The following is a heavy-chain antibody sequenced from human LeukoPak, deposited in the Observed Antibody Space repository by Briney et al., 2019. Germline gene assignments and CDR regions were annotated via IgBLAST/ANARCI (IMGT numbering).Heavy chain of an antibody. CDR2: LSGNSAGT. D-gene: IGHD2-21*02. V-gene: IGHV3-23*01. Sequence: PGRSLRLSCAASGFTFSSYSMNWVRQAPGKGLEWVSSLSGNSAGTHYADSVKGRFTISRDNSKNTLYLQMNSLRAEDTAVYYCVKKHAFCGGDCYGLFDYWGQGTLVTVSS. CDR3: VKKHAFCGGDCYGLFDY. J-gene: IGHJ4*02. CDR1: GFTFSSYS.